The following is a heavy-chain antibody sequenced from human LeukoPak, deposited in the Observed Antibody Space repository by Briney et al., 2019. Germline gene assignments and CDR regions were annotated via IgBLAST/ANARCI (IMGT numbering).Heavy chain of an antibody. Sequence: ASVTVSCKASGYTFTSYGSSWVRQAPGQGLEWVGWISAYNGNTNYAQKLQGRVTMTTDTSTTTAYMELRSLSSDATAVYYWARGGYVDDLADAFDIWGQGTMVTVSS. CDR3: ARGGYVDDLADAFDI. CDR2: ISAYNGNT. J-gene: IGHJ3*02. V-gene: IGHV1-18*01. D-gene: IGHD5-18*01. CDR1: GYTFTSYG.